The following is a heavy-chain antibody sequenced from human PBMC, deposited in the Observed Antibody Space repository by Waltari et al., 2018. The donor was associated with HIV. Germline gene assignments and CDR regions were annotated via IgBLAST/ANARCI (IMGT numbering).Heavy chain of an antibody. CDR1: GGSISSYY. J-gene: IGHJ4*02. D-gene: IGHD1-26*01. CDR2: IFYSGST. Sequence: QVQLQESGPGLVKPSETLSLTCAVSGGSISSYYWSWIRQSPGKGLEWIGYIFYSGSTNYNPSLKSRGTISVDTSKNQVPRKLSSVTAADTAVYYCARGPTRYYFDYWGQGTLVTVSS. V-gene: IGHV4-59*01. CDR3: ARGPTRYYFDY.